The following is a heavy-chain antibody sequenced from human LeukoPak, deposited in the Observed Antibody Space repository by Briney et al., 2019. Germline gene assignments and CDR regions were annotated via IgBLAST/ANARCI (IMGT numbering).Heavy chain of an antibody. CDR3: AREIVTVTSRRFDY. D-gene: IGHD4-17*01. CDR2: IYTSGST. V-gene: IGHV4-4*07. J-gene: IGHJ4*02. CDR1: GGSISSYY. Sequence: SETLSLTCTVPGGSISSYYWSWIRQPAGKGLEWIGRIYTSGSTNYNPSLKSRVTMSVDTSKNQFSLKLSSVTAADTAVYYCAREIVTVTSRRFDYWGQGTLVTVSS.